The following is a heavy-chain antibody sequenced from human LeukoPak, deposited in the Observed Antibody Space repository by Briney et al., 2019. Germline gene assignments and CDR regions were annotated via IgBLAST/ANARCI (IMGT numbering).Heavy chain of an antibody. V-gene: IGHV4-34*01. CDR2: INDNGRA. Sequence: PSETLSLTCAVYGGSFSNYYWNWIRQPPGKGLEWLGEINDNGRANYNPSLMSRVTVSVDTYKNQFSLRLTSVTATDTAVYYCARRWNYGRNYYIDVWGKGATVSVSS. CDR1: GGSFSNYY. D-gene: IGHD1-7*01. J-gene: IGHJ6*03. CDR3: ARRWNYGRNYYIDV.